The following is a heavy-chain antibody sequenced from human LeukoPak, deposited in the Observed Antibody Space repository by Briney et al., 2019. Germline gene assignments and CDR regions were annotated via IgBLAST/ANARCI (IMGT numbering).Heavy chain of an antibody. CDR2: IYSGGST. D-gene: IGHD4-17*01. J-gene: IGHJ6*03. Sequence: GGSLRLSCAASGFTFSSYSMSWVRQAPGKGLEWVSVIYSGGSTYYADSVKGRFTISRDNSKNTLYLQMNSLRAEDTAVYYCARATVTGPYYYYYYMDVWGKGTTVTISS. CDR1: GFTFSSYS. CDR3: ARATVTGPYYYYYYMDV. V-gene: IGHV3-53*01.